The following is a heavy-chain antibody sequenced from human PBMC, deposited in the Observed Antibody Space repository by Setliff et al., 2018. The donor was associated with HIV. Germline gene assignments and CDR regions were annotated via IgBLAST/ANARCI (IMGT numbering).Heavy chain of an antibody. CDR1: GYTFTIYY. CDR2: INPHSGST. Sequence: ASVKVSCKASGYTFTIYYMHWVRQAPGQGLEWIGIINPHSGSTSYAQNFQGRVTMTRYTSTSTVYMELSGLRSEDTAVYYCARGSDASGYYPIYYYYGMDGWGQGTTVTVSS. D-gene: IGHD3-22*01. V-gene: IGHV1-46*01. J-gene: IGHJ6*02. CDR3: ARGSDASGYYPIYYYYGMDG.